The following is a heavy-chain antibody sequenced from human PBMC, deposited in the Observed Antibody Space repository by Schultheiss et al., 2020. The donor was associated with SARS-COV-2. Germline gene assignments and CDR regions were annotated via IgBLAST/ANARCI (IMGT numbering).Heavy chain of an antibody. J-gene: IGHJ6*02. CDR1: GFTFSSYA. Sequence: GGSLRLSCAASGFTFSSYAMSWVRQAPGKGLEWVSIISGDGGSTYYADSVKGRFTISRDKSQNSLFLQMTSLRTEDTALYYCAKDISVAVAGTFLYYSYYGVDVWGQGTTVTVSS. D-gene: IGHD6-19*01. CDR3: AKDISVAVAGTFLYYSYYGVDV. CDR2: ISGDGGST. V-gene: IGHV3-43*02.